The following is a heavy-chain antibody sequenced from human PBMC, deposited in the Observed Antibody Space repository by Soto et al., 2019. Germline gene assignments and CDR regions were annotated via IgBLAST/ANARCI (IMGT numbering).Heavy chain of an antibody. Sequence: HVQLVESGGGVVQPGRSLRLSCAASGFTFSSYGMHWVRQAPGKGLEWVAVIWYDGSNKYYADSVKGRFTISRDNSKNTLYLQMNSLRAEDTAVYYCATINSSSYYFDYWGQGTLVTVSS. V-gene: IGHV3-33*01. D-gene: IGHD6-6*01. CDR2: IWYDGSNK. CDR1: GFTFSSYG. CDR3: ATINSSSYYFDY. J-gene: IGHJ4*02.